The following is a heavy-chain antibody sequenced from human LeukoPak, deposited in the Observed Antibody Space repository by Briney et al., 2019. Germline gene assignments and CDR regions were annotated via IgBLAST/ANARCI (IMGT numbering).Heavy chain of an antibody. CDR3: AREEAIAAAGYFDY. CDR2: ISYDGSNK. CDR1: GFTFSSYA. Sequence: SGGSLRLSCAAPGFTFSSYAMHWVRQAPGKGLEWVAVISYDGSNKYYADSVKGRFTISRDNSKNTLYLQMNSLRAEDTAVYYCAREEAIAAAGYFDYWGQGTLVTVSS. D-gene: IGHD6-13*01. J-gene: IGHJ4*02. V-gene: IGHV3-30-3*01.